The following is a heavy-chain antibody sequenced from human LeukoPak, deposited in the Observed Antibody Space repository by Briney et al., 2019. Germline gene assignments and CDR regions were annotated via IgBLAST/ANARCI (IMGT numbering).Heavy chain of an antibody. CDR1: GYTFSGYF. CDR3: ARRLEMATFLGSYYYMDV. Sequence: GASVKVSCKASGYTFSGYFMHWVRQAPGQGPEWMGWINPSSGDTNYAQKLQGRVTMTTDTSTSTAYMELRSLRSDDTAVYYCARRLEMATFLGSYYYMDVWGKGTTVTVSS. CDR2: INPSSGDT. V-gene: IGHV1-2*02. D-gene: IGHD5-24*01. J-gene: IGHJ6*03.